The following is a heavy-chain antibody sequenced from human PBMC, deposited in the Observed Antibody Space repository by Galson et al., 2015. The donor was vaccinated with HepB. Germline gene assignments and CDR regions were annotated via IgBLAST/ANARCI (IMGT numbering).Heavy chain of an antibody. CDR1: GFIFSRYS. CDR3: ANLPSPRIVGQFFYFDY. D-gene: IGHD1-26*01. V-gene: IGHV3-23*01. J-gene: IGHJ4*02. CDR2: ISGTSTRGVT. Sequence: SLRLSCAASGFIFSRYSMNWVRQAPGKGLEWVSIISGTSTRGVTYYSDSVKGRFTTYRDNSKNILYLQMNFLRDEDTAVYYCANLPSPRIVGQFFYFDYWGLGTQVTVSS.